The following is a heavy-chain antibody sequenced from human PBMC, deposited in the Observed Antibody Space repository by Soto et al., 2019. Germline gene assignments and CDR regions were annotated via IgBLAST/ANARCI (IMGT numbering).Heavy chain of an antibody. D-gene: IGHD3-3*01. CDR1: GFTFSDYY. Sequence: QVQLVESGGGLVKPGGSLRLSCAASGFTFSDYYMTWIRQAPGKGLEWISYISSSGGLIYYAASVKGRFTISRGNARNSLYLQMRSLRAEDSAVYYCERGGYDFWSGSEQYGLDVWGQGTTVTVSS. CDR3: ERGGYDFWSGSEQYGLDV. V-gene: IGHV3-11*01. CDR2: ISSSGGLI. J-gene: IGHJ6*02.